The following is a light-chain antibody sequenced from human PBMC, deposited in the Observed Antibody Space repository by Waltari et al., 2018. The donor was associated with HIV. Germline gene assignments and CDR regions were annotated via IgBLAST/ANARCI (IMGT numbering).Light chain of an antibody. CDR3: MQSTQLPIT. J-gene: IGKJ5*01. CDR1: QSLLHSDGNTY. V-gene: IGKV2D-29*01. Sequence: DIVMTQTPLSLSVPPGRPPSISCISTQSLLHSDGNTYLYWYLQKAGQPPQLLIDEVANRFSGVPDRFSGSGSGTYFTLKISRVEAEDVGVYYCMQSTQLPITFGQGTRLEIK. CDR2: EVA.